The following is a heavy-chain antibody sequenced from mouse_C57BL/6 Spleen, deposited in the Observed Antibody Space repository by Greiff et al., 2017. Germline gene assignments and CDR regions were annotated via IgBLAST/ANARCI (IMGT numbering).Heavy chain of an antibody. J-gene: IGHJ3*01. CDR2: IYPGAGDT. Sequence: VQLQQSGAELVKPGASVKISCKASGYAFSSYWMNWVKQRPGKGREWIGQIYPGAGDTNYNGKFKGKATLTADKSSSTAYMQLSSLTSEDSAVYFCARGGGGYSSWFAYRGQGALVTVSA. CDR3: ARGGGGYSSWFAY. V-gene: IGHV1-80*01. D-gene: IGHD2-3*01. CDR1: GYAFSSYW.